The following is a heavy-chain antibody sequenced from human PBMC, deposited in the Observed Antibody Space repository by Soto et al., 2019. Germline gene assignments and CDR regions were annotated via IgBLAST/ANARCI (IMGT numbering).Heavy chain of an antibody. V-gene: IGHV4-39*01. CDR1: GCSIRSSSYY. Sequence: SVTLSLTCTVSGCSIRSSSYYWGWIRQPPGKGLEWIGSVYYSGNTYYNPSLESRVTMSVDTSKNQFSLQLNSVTAADTAVYYCARPTSGDNWYKSWYFDLWGRGTLVTVS. D-gene: IGHD1-1*01. CDR2: VYYSGNT. J-gene: IGHJ2*01. CDR3: ARPTSGDNWYKSWYFDL.